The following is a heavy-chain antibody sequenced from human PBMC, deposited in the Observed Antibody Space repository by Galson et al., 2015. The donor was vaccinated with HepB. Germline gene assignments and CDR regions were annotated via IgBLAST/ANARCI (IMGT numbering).Heavy chain of an antibody. D-gene: IGHD3-3*01. CDR2: ISAYNGNT. Sequence: SVKVSCKASGYTFTSYGISWVRQAPGQGLEWMGWISAYNGNTNYAQKLQGRVTMTTDTSTSTAYMELRSLRSDDTAVYYCARDLRFLEWLSYFDYWGQGTLVTVSS. J-gene: IGHJ4*02. V-gene: IGHV1-18*01. CDR3: ARDLRFLEWLSYFDY. CDR1: GYTFTSYG.